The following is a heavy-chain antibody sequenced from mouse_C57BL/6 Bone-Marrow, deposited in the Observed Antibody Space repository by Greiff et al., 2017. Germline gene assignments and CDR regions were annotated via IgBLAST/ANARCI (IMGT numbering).Heavy chain of an antibody. V-gene: IGHV2-2*01. CDR2: IWSGGST. CDR3: AITGVYFDY. Sequence: VHLVESGPGLVQPSQSLSITCTVSGFSLTSYGVHWVRQSPGKGLEWLGVIWSGGSTDYNAAFISRLSISKDNSKSQVFFKMNSLQADETAIYYCAITGVYFDYWGQGTTLTVSS. CDR1: GFSLTSYG. J-gene: IGHJ2*01.